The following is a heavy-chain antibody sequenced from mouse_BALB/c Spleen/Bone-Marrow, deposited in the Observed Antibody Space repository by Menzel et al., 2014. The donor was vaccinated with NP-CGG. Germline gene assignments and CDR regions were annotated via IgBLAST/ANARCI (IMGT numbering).Heavy chain of an antibody. CDR1: GYTFTDYW. D-gene: IGHD2-2*01. CDR3: AREDYGYGAMDY. Sequence: VQLQQSGAELVMPGASVKMSCKASGYTFTDYWMHWAKQRPGQGLEWIGAIDTSDSYTSYNQKFKGKATLTVDESSSTAYMQLSSLTSEDSAVYYCAREDYGYGAMDYWGQGTSVTVSS. J-gene: IGHJ4*01. V-gene: IGHV1-69*01. CDR2: IDTSDSYT.